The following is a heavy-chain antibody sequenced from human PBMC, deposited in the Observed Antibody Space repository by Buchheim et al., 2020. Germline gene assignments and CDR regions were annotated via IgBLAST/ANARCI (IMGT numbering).Heavy chain of an antibody. V-gene: IGHV3-33*01. CDR2: IWYDGSNK. CDR1: GFTFSSYG. D-gene: IGHD5-18*01. J-gene: IGHJ4*02. Sequence: QVQLVESGGGVVQPGRSLRLSCAASGFTFSSYGMHWVRQAPGKGLEWVAVIWYDGSNKYYADSVKGRFTISRDNSKNTLYLQMNSLRAEDTAVYYCARDTLGYSERGVLDYWGQGTL. CDR3: ARDTLGYSERGVLDY.